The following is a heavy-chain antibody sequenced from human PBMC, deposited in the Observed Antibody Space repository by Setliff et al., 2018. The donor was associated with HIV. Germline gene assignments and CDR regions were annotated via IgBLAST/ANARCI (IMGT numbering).Heavy chain of an antibody. V-gene: IGHV1-46*02. CDR1: GDTFNNYY. CDR3: TRVAVITDDAFDV. J-gene: IGHJ3*01. Sequence: GASVKVSCKASGDTFNNYYIYWVRQAPGQGLEWIGMINPRGETTNYAQKFQGRVTMNRDTSTSTVYMELSSLRSEDTAFYYCTRVAVITDDAFDVWGQGTMVTVSS. CDR2: INPRGETT. D-gene: IGHD3-16*01.